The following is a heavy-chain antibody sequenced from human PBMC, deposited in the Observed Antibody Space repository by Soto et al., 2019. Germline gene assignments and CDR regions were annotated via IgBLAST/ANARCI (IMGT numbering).Heavy chain of an antibody. CDR3: ARDFFGYSYGYLSGGMDV. CDR1: GGTFSSYA. CDR2: IIPIFGTA. Sequence: GASVKVSCKASGGTFSSYAISWVRQAPGQGLEWMGGIIPIFGTANYAQKFQGRVTITADKSTSTAYMELSSLRSEDTAVYYCARDFFGYSYGYLSGGMDVWGQGTTVTVSS. V-gene: IGHV1-69*06. D-gene: IGHD5-18*01. J-gene: IGHJ6*02.